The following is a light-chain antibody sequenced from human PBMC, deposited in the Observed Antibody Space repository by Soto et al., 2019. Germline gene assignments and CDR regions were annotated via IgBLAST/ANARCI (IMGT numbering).Light chain of an antibody. CDR3: ATWDSSLSAAA. J-gene: IGLJ1*01. CDR2: DNN. Sequence: QSVLTQPPSVSAAPGQKVTISCSGSTSNIGNNYVSWYQHLPGTAPKLLIYDNNKRPSGIPDRLSGSKSGTSATLGITGLQTGDEADYYCATWDSSLSAAAFGTGTKLTVL. CDR1: TSNIGNNY. V-gene: IGLV1-51*01.